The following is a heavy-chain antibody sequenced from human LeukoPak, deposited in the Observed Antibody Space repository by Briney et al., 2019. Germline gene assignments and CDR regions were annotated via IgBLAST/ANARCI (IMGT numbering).Heavy chain of an antibody. CDR1: GDSITGSTYY. Sequence: PSETLSLTRTVSGDSITGSTYYWGWIRQPPGKGLEWIGSIYYTGSTYYNPSLKSRVTISVDTSKNQFSLKLSSVTAADTAAYYCATHDSYQLVIRWFDPWGQGTLVTVSS. CDR2: IYYTGST. V-gene: IGHV4-39*01. D-gene: IGHD3-9*01. CDR3: ATHDSYQLVIRWFDP. J-gene: IGHJ5*02.